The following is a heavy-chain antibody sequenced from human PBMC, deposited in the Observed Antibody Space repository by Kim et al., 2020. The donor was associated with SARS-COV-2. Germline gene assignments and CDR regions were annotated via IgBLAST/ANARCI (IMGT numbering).Heavy chain of an antibody. CDR2: ISGSGGST. J-gene: IGHJ6*02. CDR3: AKDRAAAGTGRFYYYYGMDV. D-gene: IGHD6-13*01. CDR1: GFTFSSYA. V-gene: IGHV3-23*01. Sequence: GGSLRLSCAASGFTFSSYAMSWVRQAPGKGLEWVSAISGSGGSTYYADSVKGRFTISRDNSKNTLYLQMNSLRAEDTAVYYCAKDRAAAGTGRFYYYYGMDVWGQGTTVTVSS.